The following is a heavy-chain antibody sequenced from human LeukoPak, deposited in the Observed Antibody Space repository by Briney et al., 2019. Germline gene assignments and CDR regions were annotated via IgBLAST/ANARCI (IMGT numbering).Heavy chain of an antibody. Sequence: GGSLRLSCAASGFTFSSYWMHWVRQASGKGLVWVSRINSDGSSTSYADSVKGRFTISRDNAKNTLYLQMNSLRAEDTAVYYCATTGGYSYYYYYYYMDVWGKGTTVTVSS. V-gene: IGHV3-74*01. D-gene: IGHD5-18*01. CDR2: INSDGSST. CDR1: GFTFSSYW. CDR3: ATTGGYSYYYYYYYMDV. J-gene: IGHJ6*03.